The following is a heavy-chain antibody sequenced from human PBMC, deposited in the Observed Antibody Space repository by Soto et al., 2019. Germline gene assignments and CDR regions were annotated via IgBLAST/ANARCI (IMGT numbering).Heavy chain of an antibody. CDR3: GRAPEYSSTLDFYYYYMDV. CDR1: GYIFTSYD. Sequence: QVQLVQSGAEVKKPGASVKVSCKSSGYIFTSYDINWVRQATGQGIEWVGWMNPKSGNTGYAQKFEGRVTMTRNTSISTAYMELSSLRSEDTAVYYCGRAPEYSSTLDFYYYYMDVWGNGTTVAVS. J-gene: IGHJ6*03. D-gene: IGHD6-6*01. CDR2: MNPKSGNT. V-gene: IGHV1-8*01.